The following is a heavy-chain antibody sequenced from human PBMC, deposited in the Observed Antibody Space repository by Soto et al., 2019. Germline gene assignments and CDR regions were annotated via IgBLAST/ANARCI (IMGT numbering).Heavy chain of an antibody. CDR1: GGSISRYY. D-gene: IGHD3-10*01. Sequence: SETLSLTFTVAGGSISRYYWSWIRQPAGKGLEWIGRIYTSGSTNYNPSLKSRVTMSVDTSKNQFSLKLSSVTAADTAVYYCARDAITMVRAYYYYGMDVWGQGTTVTVSS. J-gene: IGHJ6*02. CDR3: ARDAITMVRAYYYYGMDV. CDR2: IYTSGST. V-gene: IGHV4-4*07.